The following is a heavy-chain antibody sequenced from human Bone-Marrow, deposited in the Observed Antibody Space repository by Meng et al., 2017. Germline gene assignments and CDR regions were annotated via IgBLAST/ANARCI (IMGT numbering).Heavy chain of an antibody. D-gene: IGHD2-15*01. J-gene: IGHJ4*02. CDR2: ISAYNGNT. V-gene: IGHV1-18*01. CDR1: GYTFTSYG. Sequence: ASVKVSCKASGYTFTSYGISWVRQAPGQGLEWMGWISAYNGNTNYAQKLQGRVTMTTDTSTSTAYMELRSLRSDDTAVYYCARDYKDIVVVVAATPGLDNWGQGTLVTVSS. CDR3: ARDYKDIVVVVAATPGLDN.